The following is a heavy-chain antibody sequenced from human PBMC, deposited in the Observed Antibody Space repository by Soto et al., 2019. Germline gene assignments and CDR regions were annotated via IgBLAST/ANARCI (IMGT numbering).Heavy chain of an antibody. V-gene: IGHV3-30*18. CDR1: GFTFWKFG. J-gene: IGHJ5*01. CDR2: ISHDGTDK. D-gene: IGHD3-16*02. Sequence: GGSLRLSCAASGFTFWKFGLHWVRQSPREGLEWVALISHDGTDKYYADSVKGRFTISRDNSKDTLFLHMDNLRPEDTGIYYCAKPTSFVTCFDSWGQGTLVTVSS. CDR3: AKPTSFVTCFDS.